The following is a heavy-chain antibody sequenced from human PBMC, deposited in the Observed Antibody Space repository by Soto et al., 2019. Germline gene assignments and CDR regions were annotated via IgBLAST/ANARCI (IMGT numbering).Heavy chain of an antibody. CDR1: GFIFSSYS. CDR3: ARATTAVERAFDI. J-gene: IGHJ3*02. D-gene: IGHD1-1*01. V-gene: IGHV3-48*01. CDR2: ITSSAGII. Sequence: GGSLRLSCAASGFIFSSYSMNWVRQAPGKGLEWVSFITSSAGIIYYADSVKGRFTISRDNAKSSLYLQMNSLRAEDTAVYYCARATTAVERAFDIWGQGTMVTVSS.